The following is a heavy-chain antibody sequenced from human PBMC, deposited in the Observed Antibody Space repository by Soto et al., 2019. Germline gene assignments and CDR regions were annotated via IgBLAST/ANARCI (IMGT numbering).Heavy chain of an antibody. CDR1: GFTFSSYW. CDR3: ARIRSITMIVVVPGVFDI. Sequence: PGGSLRLSCAASGFTFSSYWMSWVRQAPGKGLEWVANIKQDGSEKYYVDSVKGRFTISRDNAKSSLYLQMNSLRAEDTAVYYCARIRSITMIVVVPGVFDIWGQGTMVTVSS. V-gene: IGHV3-7*03. D-gene: IGHD3-22*01. CDR2: IKQDGSEK. J-gene: IGHJ3*02.